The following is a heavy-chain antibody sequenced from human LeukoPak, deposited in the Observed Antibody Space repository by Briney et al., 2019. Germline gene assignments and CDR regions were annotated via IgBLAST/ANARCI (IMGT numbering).Heavy chain of an antibody. CDR2: ISSSGSYI. CDR3: ARGGAMVRGVSPLDY. V-gene: IGHV3-21*01. D-gene: IGHD3-10*01. Sequence: TGGSLRLSCAASGFTFSNYIINWVRQAPGKGLEWVSSISSSGSYINYADSVKGRFTISRDNAKNSLYLQMNSLRAEDTAVYYCARGGAMVRGVSPLDYWGQGSPVTVSS. CDR1: GFTFSNYI. J-gene: IGHJ4*02.